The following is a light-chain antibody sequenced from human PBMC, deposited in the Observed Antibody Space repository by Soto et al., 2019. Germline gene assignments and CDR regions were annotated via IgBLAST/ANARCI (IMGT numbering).Light chain of an antibody. CDR1: QSLGSN. CDR3: QQYNNWPPLT. V-gene: IGKV3-15*01. Sequence: EFVLTQSPVTLSLSPGERTTLSCRASQSLGSNLAWYQQKPGQAPRLLIYGASTRATGIPARFSGSGSGTEFTLTISSLQSEDFAVYYCQQYNNWPPLTFGGGTKVDIK. CDR2: GAS. J-gene: IGKJ4*01.